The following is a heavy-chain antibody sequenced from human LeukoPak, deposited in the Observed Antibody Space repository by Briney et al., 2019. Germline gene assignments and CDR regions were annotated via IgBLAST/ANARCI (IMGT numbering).Heavy chain of an antibody. CDR3: ARGRYSSRSGGYYFDI. CDR1: GFTVSSNY. CDR2: IYSGGST. D-gene: IGHD2-2*01. J-gene: IGHJ4*02. Sequence: GGSLRLSCAASGFTVSSNYMSWVRRAPGKGLEWVSVIYSGGSTYYADSVKGRFTISRDNAKNSLYLQMNSLRAEDTAVYYCARGRYSSRSGGYYFDIWGQGTLVTVSS. V-gene: IGHV3-53*01.